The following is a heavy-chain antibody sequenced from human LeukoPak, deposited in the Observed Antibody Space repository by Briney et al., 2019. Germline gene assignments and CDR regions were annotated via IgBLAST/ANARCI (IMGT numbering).Heavy chain of an antibody. CDR2: IKQDGSEK. CDR1: GFTFSSYW. V-gene: IGHV3-7*01. Sequence: PGGSLRPSCAASGFTFSSYWMSWVRQAPGKGLEWVANIKQDGSEKYYVDSVKGRFTISRDNAKNSLYLQMNSLRAEDTAVYYCAKDLTLDLGASDYWGQGTLVTVSS. J-gene: IGHJ4*02. CDR3: AKDLTLDLGASDY. D-gene: IGHD3-10*01.